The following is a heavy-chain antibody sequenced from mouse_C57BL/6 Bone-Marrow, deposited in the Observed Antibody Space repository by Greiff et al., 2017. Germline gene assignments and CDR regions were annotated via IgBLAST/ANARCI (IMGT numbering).Heavy chain of an antibody. CDR1: GYTFTSYW. J-gene: IGHJ2*01. V-gene: IGHV1-59*01. CDR2: IDPSDSYT. CDR3: ARRGLVYYGCDY. Sequence: VQLQQPGAELVRPGTSVKLSCKASGYTFTSYWMHWVKQRPGQGLEWIGVIDPSDSYTNYNQKFKGKATLTVDTSSSTAYMQLSSLTSEDSAVYYCARRGLVYYGCDYWGQGTTLTVSS. D-gene: IGHD2-2*01.